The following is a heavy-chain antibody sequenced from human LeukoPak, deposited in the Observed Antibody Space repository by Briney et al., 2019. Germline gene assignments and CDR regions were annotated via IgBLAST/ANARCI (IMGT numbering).Heavy chain of an antibody. Sequence: PGGSLRLSCAASGFIVSDNYMSWVRQAPGKGLEWVSIIHSGGNTYYTDSVKGRFTISRDNSKNTLSLQMNSLRVEDTAVYYCVSHSDSLTSNSFDYWGQGTLVTVSS. CDR1: GFIVSDNY. D-gene: IGHD3-9*01. CDR3: VSHSDSLTSNSFDY. CDR2: IHSGGNT. J-gene: IGHJ4*02. V-gene: IGHV3-53*01.